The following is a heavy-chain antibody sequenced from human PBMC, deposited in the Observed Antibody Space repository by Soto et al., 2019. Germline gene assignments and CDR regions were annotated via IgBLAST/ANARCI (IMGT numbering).Heavy chain of an antibody. V-gene: IGHV4-4*07. CDR3: ARDDYYDSNNWLDH. Sequence: SETLSLTCAVSGVSIKTYYWSWIRKPAGKGLEWIGRIYTTGSANHNPSLKSRVTMSVDTSKNQVSLKLTSVTAADAGVYYCARDDYYDSNNWLDHWGHGTLVTVSS. CDR1: GVSIKTYY. J-gene: IGHJ5*02. CDR2: IYTTGSA. D-gene: IGHD3-9*01.